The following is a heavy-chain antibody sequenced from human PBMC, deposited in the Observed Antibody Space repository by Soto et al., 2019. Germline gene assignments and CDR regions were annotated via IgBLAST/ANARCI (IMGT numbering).Heavy chain of an antibody. J-gene: IGHJ4*02. CDR1: GFIFSDHY. V-gene: IGHV3-72*01. CDR2: IRSKAVGDTT. D-gene: IGHD4-17*01. Sequence: GGSLRLSCAASGFIFSDHYMDWVRQAPGKGLEWVGRIRSKAVGDTTEYAASVKGRFTISRDDSQNSLYLQMNSPKTDDTAVYYCTRPATANTPFDSWGQGTLVTVSS. CDR3: TRPATANTPFDS.